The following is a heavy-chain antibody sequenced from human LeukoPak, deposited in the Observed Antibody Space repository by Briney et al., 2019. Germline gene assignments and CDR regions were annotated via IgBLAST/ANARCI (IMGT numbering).Heavy chain of an antibody. CDR1: GYTFTSYD. CDR2: ISAYNSDT. V-gene: IGHV1-18*01. D-gene: IGHD3-3*01. J-gene: IGHJ3*02. Sequence: ASVKVSCKASGYTFTSYDINWVRQATGQGLEWMGWISAYNSDTNYAQKLQGRLTMTTDTSSSTAYMELSRLRFDDTVVYYCARGPRITIFGVVMANDAFDIWGQGTMVTVSS. CDR3: ARGPRITIFGVVMANDAFDI.